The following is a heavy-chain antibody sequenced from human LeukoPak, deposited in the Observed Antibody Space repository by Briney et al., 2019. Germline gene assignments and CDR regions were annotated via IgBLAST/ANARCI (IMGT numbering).Heavy chain of an antibody. CDR1: GFTFSSYS. J-gene: IGHJ4*02. CDR2: ISSSSSYI. Sequence: GGSLRLSCAASGFTFSSYSMNWVRQAPGKGLGWVSSISSSSSYIYYADSVKGRFTISRDNAKNSLYLQMNSLRVEDTALYYCAKGADYSISAASDYWGQGTLVTVSS. D-gene: IGHD6-6*01. V-gene: IGHV3-21*04. CDR3: AKGADYSISAASDY.